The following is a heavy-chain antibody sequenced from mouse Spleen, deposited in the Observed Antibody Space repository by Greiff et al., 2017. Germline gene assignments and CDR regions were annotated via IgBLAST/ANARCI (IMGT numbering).Heavy chain of an antibody. J-gene: IGHJ4*01. CDR2: IHPNSGST. CDR3: ALYGNYEGGLAMDY. CDR1: GYTFTSYW. V-gene: IGHV1-64*01. Sequence: QVQLQQPGAELVKPGASVKLSCKASGYTFTSYWMHWVKQRPGQGREWIGMIHPNSGSTNYNEKFKSKATLTVDKSSSTAYMQLSSLTSEDSAVYYCALYGNYEGGLAMDYWGQGTSVTVSS. D-gene: IGHD2-1*01.